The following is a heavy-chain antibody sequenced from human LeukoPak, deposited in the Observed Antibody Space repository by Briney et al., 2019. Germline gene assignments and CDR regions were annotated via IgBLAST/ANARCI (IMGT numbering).Heavy chain of an antibody. J-gene: IGHJ5*01. CDR1: GGSFSGYY. CDR2: INHSGST. CDR3: ARAYGSGSYHSNWFES. D-gene: IGHD3-10*01. Sequence: PSETLSLTCAVYGGSFSGYYWSWIRQPPGKGLEWIGEINHSGSTNYNPSLKSRVAISVDTSKNQFSLKLSSVTAADTAVYYCARAYGSGSYHSNWFESWGQGTLVIVSS. V-gene: IGHV4-34*01.